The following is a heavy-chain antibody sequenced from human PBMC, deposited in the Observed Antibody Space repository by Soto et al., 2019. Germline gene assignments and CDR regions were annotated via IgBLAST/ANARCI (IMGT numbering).Heavy chain of an antibody. J-gene: IGHJ6*02. V-gene: IGHV1-3*02. CDR1: GYTFTTYA. Sequence: ASVKVSCKASGYTFTTYAIHWVRQAPGQRLEWMGWSNVGNGNTKYSKEFQGRVTIISDTTANTAYMELSSLRSDDMAVYYCARHNYGMDVWGQGTTVTVSS. CDR3: ARHNYGMDV. CDR2: SNVGNGNT.